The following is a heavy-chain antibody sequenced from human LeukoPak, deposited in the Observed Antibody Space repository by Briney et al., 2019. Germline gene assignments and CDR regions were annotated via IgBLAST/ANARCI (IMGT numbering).Heavy chain of an antibody. CDR1: GYTFTSYG. V-gene: IGHV1-18*01. D-gene: IGHD3-22*01. CDR2: INAYNGNT. Sequence: ASVKVSCKASGYTFTSYGISWVRQAPGQGLEGMGWINAYNGNTNYAQKPKGRVTMTTDTSTSTAYMELRSLRSDDTAVYYCARDLVLDYYDSSGYDGYFDYWGQGTLVTVSS. J-gene: IGHJ4*02. CDR3: ARDLVLDYYDSSGYDGYFDY.